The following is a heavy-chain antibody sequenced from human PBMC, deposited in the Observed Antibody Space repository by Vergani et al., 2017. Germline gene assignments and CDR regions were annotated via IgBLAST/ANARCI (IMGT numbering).Heavy chain of an antibody. Sequence: QLQLQQSGPGLVKPSETLFLTCTVSADSISSGSYYWGWIRQPPGKSLEWIGSIYYSGLTYYNPSLKSRVTISVDTSKNQFSLKLSSVTAADTAVYYCARMGVRGVIPFDYWGQGTLVTVSS. CDR1: ADSISSGSYY. J-gene: IGHJ4*02. CDR2: IYYSGLT. CDR3: ARMGVRGVIPFDY. V-gene: IGHV4-30-4*08. D-gene: IGHD3-10*01.